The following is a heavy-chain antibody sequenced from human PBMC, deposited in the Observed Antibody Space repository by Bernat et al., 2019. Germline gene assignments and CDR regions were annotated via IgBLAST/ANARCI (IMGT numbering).Heavy chain of an antibody. J-gene: IGHJ3*02. Sequence: VQLLESGGGLVQPGGSLRLSCATSGFTFNKCAMSWVRQAPGRGLEWVSGISNSGDTTYYADSVKGRFTISRDYSKSSLYLQMNSLRAEDTAVYYCAKDLTWYGPPPHDTFDIWGQGTMVTVSS. CDR2: ISNSGDTT. CDR3: AKDLTWYGPPPHDTFDI. CDR1: GFTFNKCA. D-gene: IGHD6-13*01. V-gene: IGHV3-23*01.